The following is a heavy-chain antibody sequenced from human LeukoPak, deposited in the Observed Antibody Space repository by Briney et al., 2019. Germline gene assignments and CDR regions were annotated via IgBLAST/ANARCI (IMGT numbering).Heavy chain of an antibody. J-gene: IGHJ3*02. V-gene: IGHV1-69*04. CDR3: ARQHPAFDI. CDR1: GGTFSSYA. D-gene: IGHD2-21*01. CDR2: IIPILGIA. Sequence: SVTVSCKASGGTFSSYAISWVRQAPGQELEWMGRIIPILGIANYAQKFQGRVTITADKSTSTAYMELSSLRSEDAAVYYCARQHPAFDIWGQGTMVTVSS.